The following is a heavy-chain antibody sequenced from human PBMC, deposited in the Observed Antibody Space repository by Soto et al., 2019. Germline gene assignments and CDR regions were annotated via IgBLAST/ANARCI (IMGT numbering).Heavy chain of an antibody. J-gene: IGHJ6*02. D-gene: IGHD5-12*01. V-gene: IGHV3-23*01. Sequence: GGSLRLSCAASGFTFSSYAMSWVRQAPGKGLEWVSAISGSGGSTYCADSVKGRFTISRDNSKNTLYLQMNSLRAEDTAVYYCAKAVDNFHYCGMDVWGQGTTVTVSS. CDR3: AKAVDNFHYCGMDV. CDR2: ISGSGGST. CDR1: GFTFSSYA.